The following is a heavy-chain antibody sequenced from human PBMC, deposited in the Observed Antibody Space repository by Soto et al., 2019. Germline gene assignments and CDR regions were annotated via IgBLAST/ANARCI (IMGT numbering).Heavy chain of an antibody. Sequence: QVHLVESGGGVVQPGRSLRLSCAASGFTFSNNGMHWVRQAPGKGLEWMGAISYEGRAKYYAGSVKGRFTISRDNSKSTLYLQMDTLRAEGTAIYYCVKDKGAAAGFDYWGQGILVTVSS. J-gene: IGHJ4*02. CDR2: ISYEGRAK. V-gene: IGHV3-30*18. D-gene: IGHD6-13*01. CDR1: GFTFSNNG. CDR3: VKDKGAAAGFDY.